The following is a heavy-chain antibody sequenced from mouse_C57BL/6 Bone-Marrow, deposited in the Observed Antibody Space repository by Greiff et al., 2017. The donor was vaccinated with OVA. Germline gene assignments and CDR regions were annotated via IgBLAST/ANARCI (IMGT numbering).Heavy chain of an antibody. CDR1: GFTFSSYA. V-gene: IGHV5-4*03. CDR2: ISDGGSYT. CDR3: ASYGSFAY. Sequence: EVKVVESGGGLVKPGGSLKLSCAASGFTFSSYAMSWVRQTPEKRLEWVATISDGGSYTYYPDNVKGRFTISRDNAKNNLYLQMSHLKSEDTAMYYCASYGSFAYWGQGTLVTVSA. D-gene: IGHD2-2*01. J-gene: IGHJ3*01.